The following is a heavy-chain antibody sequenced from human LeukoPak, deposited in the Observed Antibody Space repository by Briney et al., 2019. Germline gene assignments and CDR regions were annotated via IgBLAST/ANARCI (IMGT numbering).Heavy chain of an antibody. Sequence: GGSLRLSCAASGFTFSSYAMSWVRQAPGKGLEWVSSISGSGGSTYYADSVKGRFTVSRDNSKNTLYLQMNSLGDEDTAVYYCANVRYGYWGQGTLVTVSS. D-gene: IGHD1-1*01. CDR1: GFTFSSYA. J-gene: IGHJ4*02. CDR2: ISGSGGST. V-gene: IGHV3-23*01. CDR3: ANVRYGY.